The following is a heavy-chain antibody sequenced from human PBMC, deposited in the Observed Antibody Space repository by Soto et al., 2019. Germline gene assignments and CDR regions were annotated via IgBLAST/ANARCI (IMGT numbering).Heavy chain of an antibody. CDR1: GGSFSGYY. CDR2: INHSGST. J-gene: IGHJ6*03. V-gene: IGHV4-34*01. Sequence: SETLSLTCAVYGGSFSGYYWSWIRQPPGKGLEWIGEINHSGSTNYNPSLKSRVTISVDTSENQFSLKLSSVTAADTAVYYCARGTAAAGGTYYYYMDVWGKGTTVTVSS. D-gene: IGHD6-13*01. CDR3: ARGTAAAGGTYYYYMDV.